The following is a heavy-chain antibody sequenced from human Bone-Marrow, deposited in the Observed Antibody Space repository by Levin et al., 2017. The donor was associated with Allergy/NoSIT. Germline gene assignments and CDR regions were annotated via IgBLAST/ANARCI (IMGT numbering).Heavy chain of an antibody. CDR1: GGSFSGYY. Sequence: SETLSLTCAVYGGSFSGYYWSWIRQPPGKGLEWIGEINHSGSTNYNPSLKSRVTISVDTSKNQFSLKLSSVTAADTAVYYCARGPGYYDILTGYYLSGNFDPWGQGTLVTVSS. V-gene: IGHV4-34*01. CDR2: INHSGST. J-gene: IGHJ5*02. D-gene: IGHD3-9*01. CDR3: ARGPGYYDILTGYYLSGNFDP.